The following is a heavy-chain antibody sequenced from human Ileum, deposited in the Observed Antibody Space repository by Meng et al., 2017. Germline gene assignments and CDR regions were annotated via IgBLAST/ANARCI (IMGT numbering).Heavy chain of an antibody. CDR1: GFTFSNSA. V-gene: IGHV3-23*01. CDR2: FGRSGGST. D-gene: IGHD3-22*01. CDR3: AKDGDDSNPPDAFDI. Sequence: GGSLRLSCAASGFTFSNSAMSWVRQAPGKGLEWVSSFGRSGGSTFYADSVKGRFTISRDNSKNTLFLQMNSLRAEDTAVYYCAKDGDDSNPPDAFDIWGQGTMDTVSS. J-gene: IGHJ3*02.